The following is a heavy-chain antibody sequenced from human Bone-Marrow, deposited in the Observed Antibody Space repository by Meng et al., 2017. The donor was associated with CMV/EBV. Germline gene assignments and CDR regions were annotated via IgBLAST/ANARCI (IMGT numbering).Heavy chain of an antibody. CDR3: AKTGGYYLYYFDY. V-gene: IGHV3-53*01. D-gene: IGHD3-22*01. Sequence: GESLKISCAASGFTVSSNYMSWVRQAPGKGLEWVSSISSSSYIYYADSVKGRFTISRDNSKNTLYLQMNSLRAEDTAVYYCAKTGGYYLYYFDYWGQGTRVTVSS. CDR1: GFTVSSNY. J-gene: IGHJ4*02. CDR2: ISSSSYI.